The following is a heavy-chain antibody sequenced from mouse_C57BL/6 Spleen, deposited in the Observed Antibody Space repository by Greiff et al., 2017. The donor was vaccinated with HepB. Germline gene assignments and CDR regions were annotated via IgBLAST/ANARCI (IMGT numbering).Heavy chain of an antibody. D-gene: IGHD2-1*01. J-gene: IGHJ4*01. CDR2: ISDGGSYT. CDR1: GFTFSSYA. V-gene: IGHV5-4*01. CDR3: ARDNYGNYAGYAMDY. Sequence: EVQLQESGGGLVKPGGSLKLSCAASGFTFSSYAMSWVRQTPEKRLEWVATISDGGSYTYYPDNVKGRFTISRDNAKNNLYLQMSHLKSEDTAMYYCARDNYGNYAGYAMDYWGQGTSVTVSS.